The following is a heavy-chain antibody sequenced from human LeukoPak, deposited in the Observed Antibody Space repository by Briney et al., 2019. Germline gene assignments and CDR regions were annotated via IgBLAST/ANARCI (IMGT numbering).Heavy chain of an antibody. Sequence: GGSLRLSCAASGSTVSSNYMSWVRQAPGKGLEWVSVIYSGGSTYYADSVKGRFTISRDNSKNTLYLQMNSLRAEDTAVYYCAREEYSSGWFDPWGQGTLVTVSS. J-gene: IGHJ5*02. V-gene: IGHV3-53*01. CDR2: IYSGGST. CDR1: GSTVSSNY. CDR3: AREEYSSGWFDP. D-gene: IGHD6-19*01.